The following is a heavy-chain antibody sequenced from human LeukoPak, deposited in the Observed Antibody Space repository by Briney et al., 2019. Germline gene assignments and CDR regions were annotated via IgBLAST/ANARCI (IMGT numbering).Heavy chain of an antibody. V-gene: IGHV3-30*02. CDR2: IRCGGSDK. D-gene: IGHD6-13*01. CDR3: ARSIAAAGTPYDC. J-gene: IGHJ4*02. CDR1: GFSFRSYG. Sequence: GGSLRLSCEASGFSFRSYGMHWVRQAPGKGLEWVAFIRCGGSDKYYADSVKGRFTISRDNSKSTVYLQMNSLSAEDTAVYYCARSIAAAGTPYDCWGQGTLVTVSS.